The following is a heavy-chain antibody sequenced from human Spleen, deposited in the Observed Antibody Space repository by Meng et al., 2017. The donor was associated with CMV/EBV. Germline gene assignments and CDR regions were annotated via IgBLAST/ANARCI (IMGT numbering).Heavy chain of an antibody. D-gene: IGHD1-26*01. J-gene: IGHJ4*02. V-gene: IGHV5-51*01. Sequence: ETLSLTCKGSGYIFTSYWIGWVRQMPGKGLEWMGIIYPGDSDTRYSPSFQGQVTISADKSISTAYLQWSSLKASDTAMYYCARLTSGSQKPALDYWGQGTLVTVSS. CDR1: GYIFTSYW. CDR2: IYPGDSDT. CDR3: ARLTSGSQKPALDY.